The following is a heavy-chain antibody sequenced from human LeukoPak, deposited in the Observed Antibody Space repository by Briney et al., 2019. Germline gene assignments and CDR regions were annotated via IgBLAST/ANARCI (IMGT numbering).Heavy chain of an antibody. D-gene: IGHD1-7*01. CDR3: ARERVFNWNYWFDY. CDR1: GFTVGSNY. J-gene: IGHJ4*02. Sequence: PGGSLRLSCVASGFTVGSNYMSWVRQAPGKGLEWVSVIYSGGSTYYADSVKGRFTISRDNSKNTVYLQMNSLRAEDTAVYYCARERVFNWNYWFDYWGQGTLVTVSS. CDR2: IYSGGST. V-gene: IGHV3-66*01.